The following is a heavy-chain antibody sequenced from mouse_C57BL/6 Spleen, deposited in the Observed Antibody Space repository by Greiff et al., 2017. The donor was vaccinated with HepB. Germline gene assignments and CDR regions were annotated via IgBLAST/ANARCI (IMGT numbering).Heavy chain of an antibody. V-gene: IGHV1-15*01. J-gene: IGHJ2*01. CDR3: TRGGLGRGDY. Sequence: VQLQQSGAELVRPGASVTLSCKASGYTFTDYEMHWVKQTPVHGLEWIGAIDPETGGTAYNQKFKGKAILTADKSSSTAYMELRSLTCEDSAVYYCTRGGLGRGDYWGQGTTRTVSS. CDR1: GYTFTDYE. D-gene: IGHD4-1*01. CDR2: IDPETGGT.